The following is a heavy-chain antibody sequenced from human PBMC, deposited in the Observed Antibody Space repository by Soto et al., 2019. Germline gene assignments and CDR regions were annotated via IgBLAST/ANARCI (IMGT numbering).Heavy chain of an antibody. D-gene: IGHD3-10*01. CDR2: IDPSDSYT. CDR3: AGGGVRGVITRTRDYYGMDV. V-gene: IGHV5-10-1*01. CDR1: GYSFTSYW. J-gene: IGHJ6*02. Sequence: GESLKISCNGSGYSFTSYWISWVRQMPGKGMECMGRIDPSDSYTNYSPSFQGHVTISADKSISTAYLQWSSLKASDTAMYYCAGGGVRGVITRTRDYYGMDVWGQGTTVTVSS.